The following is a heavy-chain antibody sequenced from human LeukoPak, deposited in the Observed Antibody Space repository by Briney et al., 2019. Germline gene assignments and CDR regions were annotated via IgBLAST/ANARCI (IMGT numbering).Heavy chain of an antibody. CDR2: VIPIFGTA. J-gene: IGHJ4*02. V-gene: IGHV1-69*05. Sequence: ASVKVSCKASGGTFSSYAISWERQAPGQGLEWMGGVIPIFGTANYAQKFQGRVTITTDESTSTAYMELSSLRSEDTAVYYCALGYSYNSIYFDYWGQGTLVTVSS. CDR3: ALGYSYNSIYFDY. D-gene: IGHD5-18*01. CDR1: GGTFSSYA.